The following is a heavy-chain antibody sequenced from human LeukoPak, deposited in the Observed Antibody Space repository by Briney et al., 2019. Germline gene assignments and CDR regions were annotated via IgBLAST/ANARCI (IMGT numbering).Heavy chain of an antibody. CDR2: INHSGST. J-gene: IGHJ4*02. V-gene: IGHV4-34*01. CDR3: AKRGSNTWSDFDY. D-gene: IGHD6-13*01. Sequence: SETLSLTCAVYGGSFSGYYWSWIRQPPGKGLEWIGEINHSGSTNYNPSLKSRATISVGTSKNQFSLKLNSVTAVDTAVYYCAKRGSNTWSDFDYWGQGTLVTVSS. CDR1: GGSFSGYY.